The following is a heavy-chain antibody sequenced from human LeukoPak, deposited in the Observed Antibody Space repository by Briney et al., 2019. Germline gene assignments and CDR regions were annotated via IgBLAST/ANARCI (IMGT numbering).Heavy chain of an antibody. CDR2: VWFDGGNK. Sequence: GRSLRLSCAASGFTFSSYGMHWVRQAPGKGPEWVAVVWFDGGNKYYADSVKGRFTISRDNSRNMVYLQMNSLRVDDTAMYYCTRCGIFGATYSADYWGQGALVTVSS. J-gene: IGHJ4*02. CDR3: TRCGIFGATYSADY. D-gene: IGHD1-26*01. V-gene: IGHV3-33*01. CDR1: GFTFSSYG.